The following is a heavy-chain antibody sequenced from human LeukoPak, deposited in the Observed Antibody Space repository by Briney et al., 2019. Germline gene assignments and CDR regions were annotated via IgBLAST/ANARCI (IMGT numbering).Heavy chain of an antibody. J-gene: IGHJ4*02. Sequence: GESLKISCKASGYSFSNYWIGWVRQMPGKGLEWMGIIYPGDSDTRYSPSFQGQVTISADKSISTAYLQWSSLKASDTAMYYCARQGPGYGDPFDYWGQGTLVTVSS. CDR1: GYSFSNYW. V-gene: IGHV5-51*01. CDR2: IYPGDSDT. CDR3: ARQGPGYGDPFDY. D-gene: IGHD4-17*01.